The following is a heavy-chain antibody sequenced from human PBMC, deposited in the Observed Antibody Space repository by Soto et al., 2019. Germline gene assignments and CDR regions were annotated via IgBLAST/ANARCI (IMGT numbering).Heavy chain of an antibody. Sequence: SQTLSLTCAISGDSVSSNSGAWNWIRQSPSRGLEWLGRTYYRSRWCNDYAVSVRSRITVNPDTSKNQFSLQLTSVTPEDTAVYYCAGTTSHYWYYMDVWGKGTTVTVSS. J-gene: IGHJ6*03. CDR2: TYYRSRWCN. D-gene: IGHD1-7*01. CDR1: GDSVSSNSGA. CDR3: AGTTSHYWYYMDV. V-gene: IGHV6-1*01.